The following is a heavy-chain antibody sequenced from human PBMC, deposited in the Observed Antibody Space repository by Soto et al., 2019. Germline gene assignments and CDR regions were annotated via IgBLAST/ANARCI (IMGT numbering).Heavy chain of an antibody. J-gene: IGHJ6*02. V-gene: IGHV1-18*01. CDR2: MSGPRGDP. D-gene: IGHD2-15*01. CDR1: GYPFNKIA. CDR3: AREGGLGHEKHHSCVDV. Sequence: QVQLVQSGGEVKKPGASVRVSCQASGYPFNKIAIHWVRQAPGHGLEWLGRMSGPRGDPNCAPTVRVRSTMATYPTDKPAYREVRSLTSDDTAVYYCAREGGLGHEKHHSCVDVWGQGNTVTV.